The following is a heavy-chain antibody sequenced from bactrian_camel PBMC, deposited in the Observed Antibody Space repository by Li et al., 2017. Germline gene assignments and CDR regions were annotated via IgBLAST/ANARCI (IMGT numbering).Heavy chain of an antibody. CDR2: IYTDGGST. J-gene: IGHJ4*01. V-gene: IGHV3S1*01. CDR1: GSTWYTRYC. Sequence: HVQLVESGGGSVQAGGSLTLSCVASGSTWYTRYCMGWFRQAPGKEREEIAGIYTDGGSTYYDDSVKGRFTISQDNAGNTLSPQMNSLKPEDTAMYYCAAEPITCPPHEFRDYTYWGQGTQVTVS. CDR3: AAEPITCPPHEFRDYTY. D-gene: IGHD2*01.